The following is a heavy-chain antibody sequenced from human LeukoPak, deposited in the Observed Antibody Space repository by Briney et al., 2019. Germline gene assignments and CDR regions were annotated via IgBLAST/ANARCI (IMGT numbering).Heavy chain of an antibody. Sequence: SETLSLTCAVSGGSISSSNWWSWVRQPPGQGLEWIGTIYYSGSTYYNPSLKSRITISVDTSKNQFSLKMRSVTAADTAVYYCARPTSKLGSFDYWGQGTLVTVSS. J-gene: IGHJ4*02. CDR3: ARPTSKLGSFDY. CDR2: IYYSGST. CDR1: GGSISSSNW. D-gene: IGHD2/OR15-2a*01. V-gene: IGHV4-39*01.